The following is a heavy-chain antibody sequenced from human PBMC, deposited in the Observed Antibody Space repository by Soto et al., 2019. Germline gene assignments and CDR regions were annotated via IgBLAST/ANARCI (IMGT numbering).Heavy chain of an antibody. J-gene: IGHJ4*01. D-gene: IGHD3-22*01. Sequence: GGSLRLSCAASGFTFSNAWINWVRQAPGKGLEWVGRIKSKTDGGTTDYAEPVKGRFVISRDDSNNMVYLQMNSLKIEDTAVYYCTTDSYSTIILVRFDYWGNGTLVTVYS. CDR3: TTDSYSTIILVRFDY. CDR1: GFTFSNAW. V-gene: IGHV3-15*07. CDR2: IKSKTDGGTT.